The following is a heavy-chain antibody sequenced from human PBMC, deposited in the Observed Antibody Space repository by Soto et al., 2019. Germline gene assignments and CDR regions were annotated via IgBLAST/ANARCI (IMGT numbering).Heavy chain of an antibody. D-gene: IGHD3-16*02. Sequence: SETLSLTCTVSGGSISSYYWSWIRQPPGKVLEWIGYIYYSGSTNYNPSLKSRVTISVDTSKNQFSLKLSSVTAADTAVYYCARHLGGSYRSFDYWGQGTLVTVSS. CDR2: IYYSGST. J-gene: IGHJ4*02. CDR1: GGSISSYY. V-gene: IGHV4-59*08. CDR3: ARHLGGSYRSFDY.